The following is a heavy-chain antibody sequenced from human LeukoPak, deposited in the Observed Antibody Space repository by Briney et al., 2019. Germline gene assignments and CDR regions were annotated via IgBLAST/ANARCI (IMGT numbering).Heavy chain of an antibody. J-gene: IGHJ4*02. CDR3: AIMTIYGGNPDY. Sequence: VASVKVSCKASGYTFTGYYMHWVRQAPGQGLEWMGWINPNSGGTNYAQKFQGRVTMTRDTSISTAYMELSRLRSDDTAVYYCAIMTIYGGNPDYWGQGTLVTVSS. D-gene: IGHD4-23*01. CDR2: INPNSGGT. CDR1: GYTFTGYY. V-gene: IGHV1-2*02.